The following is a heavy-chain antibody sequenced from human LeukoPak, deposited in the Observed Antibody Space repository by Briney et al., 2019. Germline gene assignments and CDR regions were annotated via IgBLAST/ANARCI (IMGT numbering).Heavy chain of an antibody. V-gene: IGHV4-39*01. Sequence: PSETLSLTCTVSCVSISNNYYYWAWIRQPPGKGLEMIGYVHYTGSTFYNSSLKSRVTISADTSQNQFSLSLTSVTAADTAVYYCATLGLLRGAGFNLATHFDFWGQGTLVTVSS. CDR3: ATLGLLRGAGFNLATHFDF. J-gene: IGHJ4*02. CDR2: VHYTGST. D-gene: IGHD1-26*01. CDR1: CVSISNNYYY.